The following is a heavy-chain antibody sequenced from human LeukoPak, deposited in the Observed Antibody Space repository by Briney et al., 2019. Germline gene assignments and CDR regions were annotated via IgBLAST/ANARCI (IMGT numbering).Heavy chain of an antibody. D-gene: IGHD1-26*01. V-gene: IGHV4-4*07. CDR2: IYTSGST. CDR3: ARENSGSYREFDY. CDR1: GGSINNYY. Sequence: SETLSLTCTVSGGSINNYYWSWIRQPAGKTLEWIGRIYTSGSTNYNASLKSRVSMSVDTSKNQFSLKLSSVTAADTAVFYCARENSGSYREFDYWGQGTLVTVSS. J-gene: IGHJ4*02.